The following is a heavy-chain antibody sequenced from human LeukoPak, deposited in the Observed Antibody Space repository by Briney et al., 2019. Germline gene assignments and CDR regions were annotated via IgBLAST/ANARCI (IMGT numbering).Heavy chain of an antibody. Sequence: SETLSLTCTVSGGSISSSSYYWGWIRQPPGKGLEWIGSIYYSGSTYYNPSLKSRVTISVDTSKNQFSLKLSSVTAADTAFYYWPKTEYDILTGYSYGMDVWGQGTTVTVSS. J-gene: IGHJ6*02. D-gene: IGHD3-9*01. CDR1: GGSISSSSYY. CDR3: PKTEYDILTGYSYGMDV. CDR2: IYYSGST. V-gene: IGHV4-39*01.